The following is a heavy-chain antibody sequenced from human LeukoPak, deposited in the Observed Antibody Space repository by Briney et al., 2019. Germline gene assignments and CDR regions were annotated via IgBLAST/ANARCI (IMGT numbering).Heavy chain of an antibody. J-gene: IGHJ4*02. V-gene: IGHV1-2*02. CDR2: GNPTSGGT. D-gene: IGHD3-22*01. CDR1: GYTFTSYY. CDR3: ARVYYYYDSSGILTLYFDY. Sequence: GASVKVSCKTTGYTFTSYYMHCVRQSPGQGLEWMGWGNPTSGGTNYAQKFHRRVTMTRDTSISTAYMELSRLRSDDTAVYYCARVYYYYDSSGILTLYFDYWGQGTLVTVSS.